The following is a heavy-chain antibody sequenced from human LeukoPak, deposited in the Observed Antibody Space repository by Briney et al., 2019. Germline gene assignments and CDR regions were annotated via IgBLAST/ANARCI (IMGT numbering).Heavy chain of an antibody. Sequence: GGSLRLSCAASGFTFSSYGMHWVRQAPGKGLEWVAVISYDGSNKYYADSVKGRFTISRDNSKNTLYLQMNSLRAEDTAVYYCAKSSGGYLPCYGMDVWGQGTTVTVPS. CDR1: GFTFSSYG. D-gene: IGHD4-23*01. CDR2: ISYDGSNK. J-gene: IGHJ6*02. V-gene: IGHV3-30*18. CDR3: AKSSGGYLPCYGMDV.